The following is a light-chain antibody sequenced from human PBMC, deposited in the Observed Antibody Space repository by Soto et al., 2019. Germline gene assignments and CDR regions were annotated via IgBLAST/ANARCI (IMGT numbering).Light chain of an antibody. CDR1: KLGDKY. V-gene: IGLV3-1*01. CDR2: QDS. Sequence: SYELTQPPSVSVSPGQTASITCSGDKLGDKYACWYQQKPGQSPVPVIYQDSKRPSGIPERFSGSNSGNTATLTISGTQAMDEADYYCQAWDSSTHVVFGGGTKVTVL. J-gene: IGLJ2*01. CDR3: QAWDSSTHVV.